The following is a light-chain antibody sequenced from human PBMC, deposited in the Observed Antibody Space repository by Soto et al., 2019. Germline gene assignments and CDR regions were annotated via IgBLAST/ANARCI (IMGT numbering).Light chain of an antibody. CDR3: QQSYGTPPT. V-gene: IGKV1-39*01. CDR2: DGS. J-gene: IGKJ1*01. CDR1: QQFTSY. Sequence: DIQMTQSPPSLFSSILDIFTIKCLAIQQFTSYVNWYQQKDGKAPKLLISDGSTLQSGVPSRFSGSGSGTDFTLTIGGLQPEDFATYFCQQSYGTPPTFGQGTKVDIK.